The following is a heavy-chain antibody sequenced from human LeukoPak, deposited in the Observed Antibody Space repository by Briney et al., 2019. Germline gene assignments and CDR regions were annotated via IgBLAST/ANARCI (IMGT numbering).Heavy chain of an antibody. CDR1: GLILRNAW. D-gene: IGHD7-27*01. Sequence: GGSLRLSCAASGLILRNAWMNWVRQAPGKGLEWVGNIKSKADGGTTDYAAPVKGRFTISRDDSKTTVYLQTNSLETEDTAVYYCATPPGYWGSAPFDYWGQGTQVTVSS. J-gene: IGHJ4*02. V-gene: IGHV3-15*01. CDR2: IKSKADGGTT. CDR3: ATPPGYWGSAPFDY.